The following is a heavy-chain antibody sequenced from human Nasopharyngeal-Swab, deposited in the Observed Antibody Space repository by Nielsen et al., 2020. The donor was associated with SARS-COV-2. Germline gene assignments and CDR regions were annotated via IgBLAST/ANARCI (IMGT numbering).Heavy chain of an antibody. Sequence: SLKISCAASGFTFDDYAMNWVRQAPGKGLEWVSGISWNSGSIAYAVSVRGRFTISRDNAKNSLYLQINSLRAEDTVLYYCAKVVDTSMVIWGYFDYWGRGTLVTVSS. J-gene: IGHJ4*02. D-gene: IGHD5-18*01. CDR2: ISWNSGSI. V-gene: IGHV3-9*01. CDR1: GFTFDDYA. CDR3: AKVVDTSMVIWGYFDY.